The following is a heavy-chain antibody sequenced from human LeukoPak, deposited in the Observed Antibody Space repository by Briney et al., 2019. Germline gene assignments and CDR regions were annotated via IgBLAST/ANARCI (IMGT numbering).Heavy chain of an antibody. CDR2: IYTSGST. CDR1: GGSISSYY. CDR3: ARLIAARPSYYYYYMDV. D-gene: IGHD6-6*01. Sequence: SETLSLTCTVSGGSISSYYWSWIRQPSGKGLEWIGYIYTSGSTNYNPSLKSRVTISVDTSKNQFSLKLSSVTAADTAVYYCARLIAARPSYYYYYMDVWGKGTTVSVSS. J-gene: IGHJ6*03. V-gene: IGHV4-4*09.